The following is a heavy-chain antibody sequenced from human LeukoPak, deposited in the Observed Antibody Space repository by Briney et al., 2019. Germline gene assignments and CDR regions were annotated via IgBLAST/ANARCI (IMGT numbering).Heavy chain of an antibody. CDR3: ASWAGYCASNNCYATSLDY. CDR1: GYTLTELS. V-gene: IGHV1-18*01. J-gene: IGHJ4*02. CDR2: FSAYNVNT. Sequence: GASVKVSCKVSGYTLTELSMHLVRQAPGQGLEWMGWFSAYNVNTNFAQKLQGRVTMTTDTSTNTAYMELRSLRSDDTAVYYCASWAGYCASNNCYATSLDYWGQGTLVTVSA. D-gene: IGHD2-2*01.